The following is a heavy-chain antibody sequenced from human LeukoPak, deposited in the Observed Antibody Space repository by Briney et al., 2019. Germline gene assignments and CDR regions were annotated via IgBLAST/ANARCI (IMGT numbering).Heavy chain of an antibody. J-gene: IGHJ6*03. Sequence: PGGSLRLSCAASGFTFSSYGMHWVRQAPGKGLEWVAFIRYDGSNKYYADSVKGRFTISRDNSKNTLYLQMNSLRAEDTAVYYCAKDGEAVAGTFYYYYYMDVWGKGTTVTISS. CDR3: AKDGEAVAGTFYYYYYMDV. D-gene: IGHD6-19*01. V-gene: IGHV3-30*02. CDR2: IRYDGSNK. CDR1: GFTFSSYG.